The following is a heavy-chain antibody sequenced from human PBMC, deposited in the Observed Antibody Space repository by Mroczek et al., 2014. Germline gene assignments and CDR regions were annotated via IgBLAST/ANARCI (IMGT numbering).Heavy chain of an antibody. V-gene: IGHV1-2*02. CDR3: AKQGPPGGYKPYNWFDP. J-gene: IGHJ5*02. CDR1: GYTFTGYY. Sequence: QVQLVQSGAEVKKPGASVKVSCKASGYTFTGYYMHWVRQAPGQGLEWMGWINPNSGGTNYAQKFQGRVTMTRDTSISTAYMELSRLRSDDTAVYYCAKQGPPGGYKPYNWFDPWGQGTLVTVSS. CDR2: INPNSGGT. D-gene: IGHD3-22*01.